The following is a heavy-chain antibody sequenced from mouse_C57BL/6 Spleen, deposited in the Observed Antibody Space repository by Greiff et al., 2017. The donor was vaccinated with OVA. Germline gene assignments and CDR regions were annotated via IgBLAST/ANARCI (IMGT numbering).Heavy chain of an antibody. CDR2: INYDGSST. D-gene: IGHD6-5*01. Sequence: DVKLVESEGGLVQPGSSMKLSCTASGFTFSDYYMAWVRQVPEKGLEWVANINYDGSSTYYLDSLKSRFIISRDNAKNILYLQMSSLKSEDTATYYCARGLWYYAMDYWGQGTSVTVSS. CDR1: GFTFSDYY. CDR3: ARGLWYYAMDY. V-gene: IGHV5-16*01. J-gene: IGHJ4*01.